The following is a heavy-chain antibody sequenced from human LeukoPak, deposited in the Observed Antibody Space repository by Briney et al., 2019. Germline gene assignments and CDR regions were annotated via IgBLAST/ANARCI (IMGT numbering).Heavy chain of an antibody. J-gene: IGHJ4*02. D-gene: IGHD2-21*02. Sequence: PGGSLRLSCAASGFNFANHAMSWVRQTPGKGLKWVSAISGGGDITYYADSVRGRFTISRDNSKDTLFLQMHSLRPGDTAVYYCVREDTPATANYWGQGTLVTISS. CDR2: ISGGGDIT. CDR3: VREDTPATANY. CDR1: GFNFANHA. V-gene: IGHV3-23*01.